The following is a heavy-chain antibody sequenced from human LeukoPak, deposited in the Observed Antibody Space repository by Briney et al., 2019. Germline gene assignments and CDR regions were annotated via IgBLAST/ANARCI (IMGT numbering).Heavy chain of an antibody. CDR2: ISYDGSNK. J-gene: IGHJ6*02. V-gene: IGHV3-30*18. D-gene: IGHD2-15*01. Sequence: GRSLRLSCAASGFTFSSYGMHWVRQAPGKGLEWVAVISYDGSNKYYADSVKGRFTISRDNSKNTLYLQMNSLRAEDTAVSYCAKDRRYCSGGSCLFYYYGMDVWGQGTTVTVSS. CDR1: GFTFSSYG. CDR3: AKDRRYCSGGSCLFYYYGMDV.